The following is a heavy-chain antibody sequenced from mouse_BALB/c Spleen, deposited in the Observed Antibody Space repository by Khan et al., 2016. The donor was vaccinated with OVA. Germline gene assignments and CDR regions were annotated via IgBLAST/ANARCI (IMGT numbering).Heavy chain of an antibody. D-gene: IGHD2-13*01. CDR3: ARGGDGGFAF. V-gene: IGHV1-9*01. J-gene: IGHJ3*01. Sequence: VQLQESGGDLMKPGASVKISCKATGYTFSSYWIEWVKQRPGHGLEWIGQIFPGSVSTTYTEKFKGKATFTADTSSNTAYMQLSSLTSEDSDVYYCARGGDGGFAFWGQGTLVTVSA. CDR1: GYTFSSYW. CDR2: IFPGSVST.